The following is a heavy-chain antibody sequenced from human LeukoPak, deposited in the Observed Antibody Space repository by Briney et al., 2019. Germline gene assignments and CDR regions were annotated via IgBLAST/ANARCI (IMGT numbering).Heavy chain of an antibody. CDR3: TTSAEGSTSFEH. CDR1: GGSISSGGYY. Sequence: SETLSLTCTVSGGSISSGGYYWSWIRQDPGKGLEYIGYISNSGSTYYSPSLKSRVIISVDMSENQFSLKLSSVTAADTAVYYCTTSAEGSTSFEHWGQGTLVTVSS. V-gene: IGHV4-31*03. J-gene: IGHJ4*02. CDR2: ISNSGST. D-gene: IGHD2-2*01.